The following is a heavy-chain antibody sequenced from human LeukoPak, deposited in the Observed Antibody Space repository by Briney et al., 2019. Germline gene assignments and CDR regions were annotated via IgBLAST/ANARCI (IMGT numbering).Heavy chain of an antibody. CDR2: VNPQGSGS. J-gene: IGHJ4*02. V-gene: IGHV3-74*01. CDR1: GFTFSSYW. CDR3: ARARWSSTGWFLGY. D-gene: IGHD6-19*01. Sequence: GGSLRLSCAASGFTFSSYWTHWVRQAPGKGLVWVSRVNPQGSGSSYTDSVKGRFTISRDNAKDALHLQMDNLRAEDTAVYYCARARWSSTGWFLGYWGQGTLVTVSS.